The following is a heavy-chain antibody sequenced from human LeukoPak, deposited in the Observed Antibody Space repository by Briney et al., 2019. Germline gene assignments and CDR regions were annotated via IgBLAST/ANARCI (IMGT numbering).Heavy chain of an antibody. J-gene: IGHJ6*02. CDR3: ARVVGATTHYYYYGMDV. V-gene: IGHV1-69*13. CDR1: GGTFSSYA. Sequence: ASVKLSCKASGGTFSSYAISWVRQAPGQGLEWMGGIIPIFGTANYAQKFQGRVTITADESTSTAYMELSSLRSEDTAVYYCARVVGATTHYYYYGMDVWGQGTTVTVSS. D-gene: IGHD1-26*01. CDR2: IIPIFGTA.